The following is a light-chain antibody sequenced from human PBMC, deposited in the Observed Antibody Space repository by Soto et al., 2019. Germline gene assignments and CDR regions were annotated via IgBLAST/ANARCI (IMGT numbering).Light chain of an antibody. CDR1: SSDVGAYNY. CDR3: AAWDDSVVV. J-gene: IGLJ2*01. CDR2: EVN. Sequence: QSVLTQPPSASGSPGQSVAISCTGTSSDVGAYNYVCWYQQHPGKAPKLMIYEVNKRPSGVPDRFSASKSGTSASLAISGLRSEDDADYYCAAWDDSVVVFGGGTKLTVL. V-gene: IGLV2-8*01.